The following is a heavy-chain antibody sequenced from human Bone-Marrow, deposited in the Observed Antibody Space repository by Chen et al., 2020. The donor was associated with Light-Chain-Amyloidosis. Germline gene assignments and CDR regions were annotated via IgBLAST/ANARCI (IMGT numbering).Heavy chain of an antibody. CDR2: IYPDDSDA. CDR3: ARRRDGYNFDY. J-gene: IGHJ4*02. Sequence: VQLEQTGRDVQKHGESLKISCKGSGYAFTNYWIGWVRQMPGKGLEWMGVIYPDDSDARYSPSFEGQVTISADKSITTAYLQWRSLKASDTAMYYCARRRDGYNFDYWGQGTLVTVSS. D-gene: IGHD5-12*01. CDR1: GYAFTNYW. V-gene: IGHV5-51*01.